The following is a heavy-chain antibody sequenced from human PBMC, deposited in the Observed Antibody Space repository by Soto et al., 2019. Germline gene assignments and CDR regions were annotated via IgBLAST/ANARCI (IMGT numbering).Heavy chain of an antibody. CDR2: ISHTATT. Sequence: SATLSGRTDVSVASIVGSQWWSCSRLPPGTGLEWIGEISHTATTNYNPSLKRRVTMSVDKPKNQFSLNLTSVTAADTAVYYSARVISSRDEYFDYWGQGTVVTISS. J-gene: IGHJ4*02. D-gene: IGHD2-2*01. CDR3: ARVISSRDEYFDY. V-gene: IGHV4-4*02. CDR1: VASIVGSQW.